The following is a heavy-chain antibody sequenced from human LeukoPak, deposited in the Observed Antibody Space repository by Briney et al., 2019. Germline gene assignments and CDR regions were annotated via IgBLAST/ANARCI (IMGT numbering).Heavy chain of an antibody. CDR2: ISGSGGST. CDR3: AKDHGYSSGWYSPNYFDY. Sequence: GSLRLSCAASGFTFSSYAMSWVRQAPGKGLEWVSAISGSGGSTYYADSVKGRFTISRDNSKNTLYLQMNSLRAEDTAVYYCAKDHGYSSGWYSPNYFDYWGQGTLVTVSS. V-gene: IGHV3-23*01. CDR1: GFTFSSYA. D-gene: IGHD6-19*01. J-gene: IGHJ4*02.